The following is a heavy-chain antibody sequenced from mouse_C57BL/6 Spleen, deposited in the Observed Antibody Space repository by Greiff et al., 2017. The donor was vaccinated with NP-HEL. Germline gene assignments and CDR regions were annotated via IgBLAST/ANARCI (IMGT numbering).Heavy chain of an antibody. CDR2: IWSGGST. Sequence: VQLQQSGPGLVQPSQSLSITCTVSGFSLTSYGVHWVRQSPGKGLEWLGVIWSGGSTDYNAAFISRLSISKDKSKSQVFFKMNSLQADDTAIYYCARSGYYGNYYAMDYWGQGTSVTVSS. CDR1: GFSLTSYG. CDR3: ARSGYYGNYYAMDY. D-gene: IGHD2-1*01. J-gene: IGHJ4*01. V-gene: IGHV2-2*01.